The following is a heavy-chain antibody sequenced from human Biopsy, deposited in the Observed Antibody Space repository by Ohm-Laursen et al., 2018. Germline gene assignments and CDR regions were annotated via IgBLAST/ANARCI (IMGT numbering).Heavy chain of an antibody. CDR1: GYTFSSYG. Sequence: VSSVKVSCKASGYTFSSYGISWVRQAPGQGLEWLGGISTYNGNTNYAQNLQGRVTMTTDTSTSTAYMELRSLRSDDTAVYYCARGGTLVVVPTAVLHSFDIWGQGTMVTVSS. V-gene: IGHV1-18*01. CDR3: ARGGTLVVVPTAVLHSFDI. D-gene: IGHD2-2*01. CDR2: ISTYNGNT. J-gene: IGHJ3*02.